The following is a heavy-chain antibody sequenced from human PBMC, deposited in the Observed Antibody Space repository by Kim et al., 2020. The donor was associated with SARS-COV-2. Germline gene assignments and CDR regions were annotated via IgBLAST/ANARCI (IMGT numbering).Heavy chain of an antibody. Sequence: SVKVSCKASGGTFSSYAISWVRQAPGQGLEWMGGIIPIFGTANYAQKFQGRVTITADESTSTAYMELSSLRSEDTAVYYCARNDYYGSGSRGWFAPWGQGTLVTVSS. D-gene: IGHD3-10*01. CDR2: IIPIFGTA. V-gene: IGHV1-69*13. CDR3: ARNDYYGSGSRGWFAP. CDR1: GGTFSSYA. J-gene: IGHJ5*02.